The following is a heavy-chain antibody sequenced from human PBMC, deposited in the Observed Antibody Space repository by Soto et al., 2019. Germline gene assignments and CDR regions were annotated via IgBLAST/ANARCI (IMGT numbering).Heavy chain of an antibody. Sequence: RGSLRLSCAASGFTFSSYGMHWVRQAPGKGLEWVAVIWYDGGNKYYVDSVKGRFTVSRDNAKNSLYLQMNGLRAEDTAVYYCARDNEFCTGGGCYDAFDIWGQGTMVTVSS. CDR3: ARDNEFCTGGGCYDAFDI. D-gene: IGHD2-15*01. CDR2: IWYDGGNK. CDR1: GFTFSSYG. V-gene: IGHV3-33*01. J-gene: IGHJ3*02.